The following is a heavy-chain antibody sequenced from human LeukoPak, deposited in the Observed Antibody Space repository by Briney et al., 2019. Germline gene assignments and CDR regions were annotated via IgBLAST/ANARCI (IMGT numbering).Heavy chain of an antibody. CDR3: ARVLGYCSGGGCSEYFQH. J-gene: IGHJ1*01. V-gene: IGHV4-59*01. D-gene: IGHD2-15*01. CDR1: GGSISSYY. CDR2: IYYSGST. Sequence: SETLSLTCTVSGGSISSYYWSWIRQPPGKGLEWIGYIYYSGSTNYNPSLRSRVTISVDTSKNQFSLKLSSVTAADMAVYYCARVLGYCSGGGCSEYFQHWGQGTLVTVSS.